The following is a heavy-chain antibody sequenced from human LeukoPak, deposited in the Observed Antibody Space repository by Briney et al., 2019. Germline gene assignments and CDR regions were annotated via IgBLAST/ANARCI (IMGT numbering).Heavy chain of an antibody. CDR2: IKSKTDGGTT. CDR3: TTASRMVRGVPY. Sequence: GGSLRLSCAASGFTFSSYWMSWVRQAPGKGLEWVGRIKSKTDGGTTDYAAPVKGRFTISRDDSKNTLYLQMNSLKTEDTAVYYCTTASRMVRGVPYWGQGTLVTVSS. D-gene: IGHD3-10*01. V-gene: IGHV3-15*01. J-gene: IGHJ4*02. CDR1: GFTFSSYW.